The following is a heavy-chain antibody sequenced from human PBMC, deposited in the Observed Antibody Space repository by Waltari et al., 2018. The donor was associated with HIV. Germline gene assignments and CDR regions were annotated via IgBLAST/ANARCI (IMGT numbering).Heavy chain of an antibody. CDR1: GYSINSGYY. CDR2: IYHSGST. V-gene: IGHV4-38-2*02. D-gene: IGHD1-26*01. Sequence: QVQLQESGPGLVKPSETLSLTCTASGYSINSGYYWGWLRQPPGKGLEWIGSIYHSGSTYYNPSFKSLVTISVDTSKNQFSLKLSSVTAADTAVYYCARGYRGKAFDIWGQGTMVTVSS. CDR3: ARGYRGKAFDI. J-gene: IGHJ3*02.